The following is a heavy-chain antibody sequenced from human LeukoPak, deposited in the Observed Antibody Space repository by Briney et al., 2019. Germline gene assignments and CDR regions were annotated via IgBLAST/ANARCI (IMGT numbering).Heavy chain of an antibody. CDR1: GGTFSSYA. CDR2: IIPIFGTA. D-gene: IGHD4-17*01. Sequence: SVKVSCKASGGTFSSYAISWVRQASGQGLEWMGRIIPIFGTANYAQKFQGRVTITTDESTSTAYMELSSLRSEDTAVYYCARSDYGDWINFDYWGQGTLVTVSS. J-gene: IGHJ4*02. CDR3: ARSDYGDWINFDY. V-gene: IGHV1-69*05.